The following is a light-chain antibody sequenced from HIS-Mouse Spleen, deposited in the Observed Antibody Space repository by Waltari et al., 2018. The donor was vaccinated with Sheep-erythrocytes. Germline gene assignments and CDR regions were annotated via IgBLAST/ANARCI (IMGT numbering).Light chain of an antibody. CDR1: SSYVGCYNY. V-gene: IGLV2-8*01. J-gene: IGLJ3*02. CDR3: SSYAGSNNWV. CDR2: EVS. Sequence: QSALTQPPSASGSPGQSVTISCTGTSSYVGCYNYVSWYQQHPGKAPKLMIYEVSKRPSGVPDRFSGSKSGNTASLTVSGLQAEDEADYYCSSYAGSNNWVFGGGTKLTVL.